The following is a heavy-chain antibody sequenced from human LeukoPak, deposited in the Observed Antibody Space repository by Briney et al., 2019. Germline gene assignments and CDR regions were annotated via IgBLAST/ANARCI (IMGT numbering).Heavy chain of an antibody. D-gene: IGHD6-13*01. V-gene: IGHV1-2*02. CDR2: INPNSGGT. CDR1: AYTFTGYY. J-gene: IGHJ3*02. Sequence: GASVKVSCKASAYTFTGYYMHWVRQAPGQGLEWMGWINPNSGGTNYAQKFQGRVTMTRDTSISTAYMELSRLRSDDTAAYYCARDLYSSSWYGAFDIWGQGTMVTVSS. CDR3: ARDLYSSSWYGAFDI.